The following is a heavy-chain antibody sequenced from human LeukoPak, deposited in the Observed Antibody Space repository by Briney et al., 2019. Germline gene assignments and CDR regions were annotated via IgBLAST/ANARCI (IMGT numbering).Heavy chain of an antibody. V-gene: IGHV4-34*12. CDR3: ARLQRAYDILTGYTDSYYFDY. D-gene: IGHD3-9*01. Sequence: PSETLSLTCVVYGGSFSGHYWSWIRQPPGKGLEWIGEIIHSGSTNYNPSLTSRVTISVDTSKNQFSLKLSSVTAADTAVYYCARLQRAYDILTGYTDSYYFDYWGQGTLVTVSS. CDR1: GGSFSGHY. J-gene: IGHJ4*02. CDR2: IIHSGST.